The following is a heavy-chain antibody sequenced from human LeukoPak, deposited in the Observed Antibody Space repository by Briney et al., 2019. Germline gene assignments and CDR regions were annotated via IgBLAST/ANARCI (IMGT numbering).Heavy chain of an antibody. J-gene: IGHJ3*02. Sequence: SETLSLTCTVSGGSISSGGYYWSWIRQHPGKGLEWIGYIYYSGSTYYNPSLKSRVTISVDTSKNQFSLKLSSVTAADTAVYYCARHSATLAFDIWGQGTMVTVSS. D-gene: IGHD2-15*01. V-gene: IGHV4-31*03. CDR2: IYYSGST. CDR1: GGSISSGGYY. CDR3: ARHSATLAFDI.